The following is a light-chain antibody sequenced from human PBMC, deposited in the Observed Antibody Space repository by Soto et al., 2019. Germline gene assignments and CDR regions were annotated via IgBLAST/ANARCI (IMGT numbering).Light chain of an antibody. CDR3: QQSFSPPYT. V-gene: IGKV1-39*01. Sequence: IQMTQSPSSLSASVGDRVTITCRASQSLSSRLTWYQQKPGEAPKLLIYDTSSLHSGVPSMFSGSGSEPDFTLTINSLQPEDFATYYCQQSFSPPYTFGQGNKREIK. CDR1: QSLSSR. J-gene: IGKJ2*01. CDR2: DTS.